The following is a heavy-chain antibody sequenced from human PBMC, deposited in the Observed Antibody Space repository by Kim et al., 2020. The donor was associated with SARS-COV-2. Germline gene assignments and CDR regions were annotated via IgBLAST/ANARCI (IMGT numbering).Heavy chain of an antibody. J-gene: IGHJ4*02. CDR3: ARDRRMYDILTGYRGDY. Sequence: SVKGRFTIASDNAKNSLYLQMNSLRAEETAVYYCARDRRMYDILTGYRGDYWGQGTLVTVSS. D-gene: IGHD3-9*01. V-gene: IGHV3-21*01.